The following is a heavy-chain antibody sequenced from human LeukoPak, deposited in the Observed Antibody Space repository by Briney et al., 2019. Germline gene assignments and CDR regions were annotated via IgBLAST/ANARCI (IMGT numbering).Heavy chain of an antibody. CDR2: IGHDGSNK. Sequence: GGSLRLSCAASGFTFSRFAMHWVRQAPGKGLEWVTLIGHDGSNKYYADSVKGRFTISRDNAKNTLYLQMNSLRPEDAAVYYCAKALFAGRHRQGDFDYWGQGILVTVSS. CDR1: GFTFSRFA. D-gene: IGHD3-3*01. V-gene: IGHV3-30*02. CDR3: AKALFAGRHRQGDFDY. J-gene: IGHJ4*02.